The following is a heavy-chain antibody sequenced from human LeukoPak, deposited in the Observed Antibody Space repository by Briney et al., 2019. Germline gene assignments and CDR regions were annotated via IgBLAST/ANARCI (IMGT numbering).Heavy chain of an antibody. Sequence: SETLSLTCTVSGGSISSYYWSWIRQPPGKGLEWIGYIYYSGSTNYNPSLKSRVTISVDTSKNQFSLKLSSVTAADTAVYYCASSTGIQLWLGAFDIWGQGTMVTVSS. D-gene: IGHD5-18*01. CDR1: GGSISSYY. CDR3: ASSTGIQLWLGAFDI. CDR2: IYYSGST. V-gene: IGHV4-59*12. J-gene: IGHJ3*02.